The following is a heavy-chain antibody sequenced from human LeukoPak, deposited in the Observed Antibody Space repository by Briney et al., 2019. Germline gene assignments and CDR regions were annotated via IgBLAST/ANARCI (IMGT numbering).Heavy chain of an antibody. CDR2: ISSSGSTI. Sequence: GGSLRLSCAASGFTFSSYEMNWVRQAPGKGLEWVSYISSSGSTIYYADSVKGRFTISRDNSKNTLYLQMNSLRAEDTAVYYCASRAIAVANARGQGTLVTVSS. D-gene: IGHD6-19*01. J-gene: IGHJ4*02. V-gene: IGHV3-48*03. CDR1: GFTFSSYE. CDR3: ASRAIAVANA.